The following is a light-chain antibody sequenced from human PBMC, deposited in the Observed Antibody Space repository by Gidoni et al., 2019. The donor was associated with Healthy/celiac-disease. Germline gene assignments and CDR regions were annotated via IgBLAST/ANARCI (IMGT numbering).Light chain of an antibody. CDR3: QQYNNWPPLT. CDR1: QSVSSN. J-gene: IGKJ4*01. Sequence: ERVMTQSTATLSVSPGERATLSCRASQSVSSNLAWYQQKPGQAPRLLIYGASTRATGIPARFSGSGSGTAFTLPISSLQSADFAVYYCQQYNNWPPLTFGGGTKVEIK. V-gene: IGKV3-15*01. CDR2: GAS.